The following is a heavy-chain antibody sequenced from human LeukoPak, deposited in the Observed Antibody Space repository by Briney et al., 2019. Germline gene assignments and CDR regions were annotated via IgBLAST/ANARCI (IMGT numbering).Heavy chain of an antibody. CDR3: ARDRNTDFWSGYYTNYFDD. CDR1: GFTFSRYS. Sequence: GGSLRLSCAASGFTFSRYSMNWVRQAPGKGLEWVSSISISSNYIYYTDSVKGRFTISRDNAKNSLYLQMNSLRAEDTAVYFCARDRNTDFWSGYYTNYFDDWGQGTLVTVSS. D-gene: IGHD3-3*01. CDR2: ISISSNYI. J-gene: IGHJ4*02. V-gene: IGHV3-21*01.